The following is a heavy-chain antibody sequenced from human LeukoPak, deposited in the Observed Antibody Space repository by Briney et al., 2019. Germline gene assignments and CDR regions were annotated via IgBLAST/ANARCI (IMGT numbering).Heavy chain of an antibody. D-gene: IGHD6-13*01. CDR2: ISGSGGST. V-gene: IGHV3-23*01. Sequence: GGSLSLFCAASGFTFSSYAMSWVRQAPGKGLEWVTSISGSGGSTYYADSVEGRYTISRDKSKNTLYLQMNSLRAEDTAVHYCAKVLAAAEGNFDYWGQGTLVTVSS. J-gene: IGHJ4*02. CDR3: AKVLAAAEGNFDY. CDR1: GFTFSSYA.